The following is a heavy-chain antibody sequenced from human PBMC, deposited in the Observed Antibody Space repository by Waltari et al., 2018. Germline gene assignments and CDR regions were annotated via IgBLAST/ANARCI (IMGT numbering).Heavy chain of an antibody. CDR1: GGSFSGYY. J-gene: IGHJ4*02. Sequence: QVQLQQWGAGLLKPSETLSLTCAVYGGSFSGYYWSWIRKPPGKGLEWIGEINHSGSTNYNPSLKSRVTISVDTSKNQFSLKLSSVTAADTAVYYCAGGDHCSSTSCYEGYWGQGTLVTVSS. CDR3: AGGDHCSSTSCYEGY. D-gene: IGHD2-2*01. CDR2: INHSGST. V-gene: IGHV4-34*01.